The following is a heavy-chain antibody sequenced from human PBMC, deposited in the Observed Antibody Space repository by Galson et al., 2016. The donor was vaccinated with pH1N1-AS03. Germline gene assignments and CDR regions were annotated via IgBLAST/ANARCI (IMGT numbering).Heavy chain of an antibody. D-gene: IGHD5-18*01. Sequence: QSGAEVKKPGESLKISCKGSGYSFVSYWIGWVRQMPGKGLEWMGVIYSGVSADTRYSPSFQGQVTISDDKSISTAYLQWSSLKASDSVFDYCARTSGYSSHWALDIWGQGTMVTVSS. V-gene: IGHV5-51*01. CDR1: GYSFVSYW. CDR3: ARTSGYSSHWALDI. CDR2: IYSGVSADT. J-gene: IGHJ3*02.